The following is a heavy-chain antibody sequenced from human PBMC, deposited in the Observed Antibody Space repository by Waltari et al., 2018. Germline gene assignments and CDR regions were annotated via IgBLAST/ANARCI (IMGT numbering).Heavy chain of an antibody. CDR1: GFTFSSYG. CDR2: IRYDGSNK. D-gene: IGHD3-10*01. Sequence: QVQLVESGGGVVQPGGSLSLSCAASGFTFSSYGMHWVRQAPGKGLEWVAFIRYDGSNKYYADSVKGRFTISRDNSKNTLYLQMNSLRAEDTAVYYCAKGRGAWGQGTLVTVSS. CDR3: AKGRGA. J-gene: IGHJ5*02. V-gene: IGHV3-30*02.